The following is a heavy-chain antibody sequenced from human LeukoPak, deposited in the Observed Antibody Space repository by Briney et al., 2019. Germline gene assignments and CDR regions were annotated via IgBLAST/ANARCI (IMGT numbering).Heavy chain of an antibody. CDR2: ISSSSSFR. CDR1: GFTFSSYS. Sequence: GGSLRLSCAASGFTFSSYSMNWVRQAPGKGLERVSSISSSSSFRYYADSVKGRFTISRDNAKNSLYLQMDSLRAEDTAVYYCARESSGYFYWGQGTLVTVSS. D-gene: IGHD3-22*01. CDR3: ARESSGYFY. J-gene: IGHJ4*02. V-gene: IGHV3-21*01.